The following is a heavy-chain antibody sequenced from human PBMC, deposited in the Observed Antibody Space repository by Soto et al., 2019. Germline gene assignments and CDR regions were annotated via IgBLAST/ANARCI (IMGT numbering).Heavy chain of an antibody. CDR2: INHSGST. CDR3: ARGLPLGYCSGGSCSRRINWFDP. CDR1: GGSFSGYY. J-gene: IGHJ5*02. V-gene: IGHV4-34*01. Sequence: QVQLQQWGAGLLKPSETLSLTCAVYGGSFSGYYWSWIRQPPGKGLEWIGEINHSGSTNYNPSLTSRVTISVDTSKNQFSLKLSSVTAADTAVYYCARGLPLGYCSGGSCSRRINWFDPWGQGTLVTVSS. D-gene: IGHD2-15*01.